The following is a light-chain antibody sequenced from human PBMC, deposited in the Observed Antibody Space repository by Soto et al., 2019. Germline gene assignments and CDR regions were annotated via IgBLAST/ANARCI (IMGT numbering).Light chain of an antibody. Sequence: DIVMTQSPDSLAVSLGERATINCKTSQSVLYSSNNKNYLAWYQQKPGQPPKLLIYWASTRESGVPHRFSGSGSGTDFNLTISSLLAEDVAVYYCQQYYSTPFTFGPGTIVDIK. J-gene: IGKJ3*01. CDR1: QSVLYSSNNKNY. CDR3: QQYYSTPFT. CDR2: WAS. V-gene: IGKV4-1*01.